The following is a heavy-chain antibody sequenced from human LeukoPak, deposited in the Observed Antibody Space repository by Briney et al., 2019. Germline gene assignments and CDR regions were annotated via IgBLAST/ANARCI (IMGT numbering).Heavy chain of an antibody. CDR1: GFTFSSYS. V-gene: IGHV3-21*01. J-gene: IGHJ4*02. CDR2: ISSSSSYI. Sequence: GGSLRLSCAASGFTFSSYSMNWVRQAPGKGLEWVSSISSSSSYIYYADSVKGRFTISRDNAKNSLYLQMNSLRAEDTAVHYCARVEYSSSWYYFGYWGQGTLVTVSS. D-gene: IGHD6-13*01. CDR3: ARVEYSSSWYYFGY.